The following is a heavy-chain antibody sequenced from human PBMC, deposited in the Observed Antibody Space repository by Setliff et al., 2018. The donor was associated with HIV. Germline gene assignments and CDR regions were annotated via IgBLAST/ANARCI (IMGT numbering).Heavy chain of an antibody. V-gene: IGHV4-38-2*01. CDR3: ARAGYYDSAGYFDY. Sequence: SETLSLTCAVSGYSISSGFYWGWIRQPPGKGLEWIGTIYHSGSTNYNPSLKSRLTISLDKSKNQFSLKLSSVTAADTAVYYCARAGYYDSAGYFDYWGQGTLVTVSS. CDR1: GYSISSGFY. D-gene: IGHD3-22*01. CDR2: IYHSGST. J-gene: IGHJ4*02.